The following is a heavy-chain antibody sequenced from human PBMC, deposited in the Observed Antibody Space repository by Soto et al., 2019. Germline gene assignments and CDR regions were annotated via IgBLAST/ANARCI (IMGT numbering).Heavy chain of an antibody. CDR1: GFTFTSPA. CDR2: IVVGSGNT. CDR3: AADPTYYYDSSGYQFDY. D-gene: IGHD3-22*01. J-gene: IGHJ4*02. V-gene: IGHV1-58*01. Sequence: SVKVSCKASGFTFTSPAVQWVRQARGQRLEWIGWIVVGSGNTNYAQKFQERVTITRDMSTSTAYMELSSLRSEDTAVYYCAADPTYYYDSSGYQFDYWGQGTLVTVS.